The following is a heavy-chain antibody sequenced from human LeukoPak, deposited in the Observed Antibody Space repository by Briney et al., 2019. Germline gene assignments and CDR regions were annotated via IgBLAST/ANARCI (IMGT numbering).Heavy chain of an antibody. V-gene: IGHV1-69*06. CDR1: EDTLSRYR. J-gene: IGHJ5*02. Sequence: ASVKVSCKASEDTLSRYRLSWVRQAPGQGLEWMGGITPLFGTTYYAQKFQGRVSITADKSTTTVYMEMSSLTSQDTAVYFCARFAPSGWFDHWGQGTLVTVSS. D-gene: IGHD6-19*01. CDR2: ITPLFGTT. CDR3: ARFAPSGWFDH.